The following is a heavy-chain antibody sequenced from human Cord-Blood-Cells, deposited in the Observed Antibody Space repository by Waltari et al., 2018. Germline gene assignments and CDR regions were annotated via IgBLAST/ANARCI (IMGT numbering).Heavy chain of an antibody. CDR1: GFTCDEYT. V-gene: IGHV3-43*01. J-gene: IGHJ4*02. CDR3: AKENDYSNSLFDY. CDR2: ISWDGGST. D-gene: IGHD4-4*01. Sequence: EVQLVESGGVVVQPGGCLRLSCAASGFTCDEYTLHWARPAPGKGLEWVSLISWDGGSTYYADSVKGRFTISRDNSKNSLYLQMNSLRTEDTALYYCAKENDYSNSLFDYWGQGTLVTVSS.